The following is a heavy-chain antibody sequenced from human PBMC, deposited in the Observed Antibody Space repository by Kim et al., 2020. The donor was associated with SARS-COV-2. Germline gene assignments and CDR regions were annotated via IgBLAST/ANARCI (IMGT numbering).Heavy chain of an antibody. D-gene: IGHD3-10*01. CDR1: GFTFSSCW. CDR3: ARRSYYGSGSYYLYYFD. V-gene: IGHV3-7*01. J-gene: IGHJ4*01. Sequence: GGSLRLSCAASGFTFSSCWMTWVRQTPGKGLEWVANIKQDGSEKYYVDSVKGRFTISRDNAKNSLYLQMNSLRAEDTAVYYCARRSYYGSGSYYLYYFD. CDR2: IKQDGSEK.